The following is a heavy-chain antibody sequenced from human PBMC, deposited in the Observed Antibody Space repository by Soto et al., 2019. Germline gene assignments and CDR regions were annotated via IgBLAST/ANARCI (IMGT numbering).Heavy chain of an antibody. V-gene: IGHV4-59*01. Sequence: QVQLQESGPGLVKPSETLSLTCTVSGGSISSYYWSWIRQPPGKGLEWIGYIYYSGSTNYNPSLTSRVTISVDTSKNPFSLKLSSVTAADTAVYYCARVGGYYAQELFDYWGQGTLVTVSS. CDR2: IYYSGST. CDR1: GGSISSYY. CDR3: ARVGGYYAQELFDY. D-gene: IGHD3-3*01. J-gene: IGHJ4*02.